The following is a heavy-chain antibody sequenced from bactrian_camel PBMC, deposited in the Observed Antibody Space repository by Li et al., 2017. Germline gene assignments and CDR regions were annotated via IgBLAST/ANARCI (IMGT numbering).Heavy chain of an antibody. CDR1: GYTFSMYD. J-gene: IGHJ6*01. V-gene: IGHV3S40*01. Sequence: VQLVESGGDLVQSGGSLRLSCAASGYTFSMYDMSWVRQVPGKGLEWVSRIISKDGTTYYADSVKGRFTLSRDNAKNTVYLQMNSLKPDDTAVYYCVRDIPEPFGYWGQGTQVTVS. D-gene: IGHD1*01. CDR2: IISKDGTT. CDR3: VRDIPEPFGY.